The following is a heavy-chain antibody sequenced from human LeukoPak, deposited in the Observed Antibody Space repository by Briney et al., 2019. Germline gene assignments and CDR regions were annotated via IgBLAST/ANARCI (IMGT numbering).Heavy chain of an antibody. Sequence: ASVTVSCKVSGYTLTELSMHWVRQAPGKGLEWMGGFDPEDGETIYAQKFQGRVTMTEDTSTDTAYMELSSLRSEDTAVYYCATGGKRTVTTTDYWGQGTLVTVSS. CDR3: ATGGKRTVTTTDY. D-gene: IGHD4-17*01. J-gene: IGHJ4*02. CDR1: GYTLTELS. CDR2: FDPEDGET. V-gene: IGHV1-24*01.